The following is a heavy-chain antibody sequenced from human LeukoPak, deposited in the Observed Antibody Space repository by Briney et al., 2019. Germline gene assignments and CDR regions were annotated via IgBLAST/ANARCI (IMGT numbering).Heavy chain of an antibody. D-gene: IGHD5-18*01. J-gene: IGHJ4*02. CDR1: GGSISSYY. CDR2: IYYSGST. Sequence: SETLSLTCTVSGGSISSYYWSWIRQPPGKGLEWIGYIYYSGSTNYNPSLKSRVTISVDTSKNQFSLRLSSVTAADTAVYYCAAVDTAMAFDYWGQGALVTVSS. CDR3: AAVDTAMAFDY. V-gene: IGHV4-59*01.